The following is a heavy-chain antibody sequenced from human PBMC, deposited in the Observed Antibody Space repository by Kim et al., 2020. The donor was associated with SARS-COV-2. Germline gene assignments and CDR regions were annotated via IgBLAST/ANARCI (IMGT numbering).Heavy chain of an antibody. Sequence: SETLFLTCTVSGDSISSGDPYWSWIRQTPGKGLEWIGYIYYTGITYYNPSLESRVAISIDTSKNHFSLELTSVTPADTAVYYCARADGVGGSSVGYFDCWGQGTLVTVSS. D-gene: IGHD3-16*01. CDR2: IYYTGIT. CDR1: GDSISSGDPY. J-gene: IGHJ4*02. V-gene: IGHV4-30-4*01. CDR3: ARADGVGGSSVGYFDC.